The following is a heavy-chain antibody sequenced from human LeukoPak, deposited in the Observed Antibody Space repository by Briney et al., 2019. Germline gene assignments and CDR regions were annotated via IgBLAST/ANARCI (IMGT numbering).Heavy chain of an antibody. J-gene: IGHJ3*02. D-gene: IGHD3-22*01. Sequence: GGSLRLSCVVSGFTVTGYSMHWVRQAPGTGLEWVAVMSYDGTNKYYADSVKGRFTISRDNSKNTLYLQMNNLRAQDTAVYYCARAGGISMIREVKVLNAFDIWGQGTMVTVSS. CDR2: MSYDGTNK. CDR3: ARAGGISMIREVKVLNAFDI. CDR1: GFTVTGYS. V-gene: IGHV3-30-3*01.